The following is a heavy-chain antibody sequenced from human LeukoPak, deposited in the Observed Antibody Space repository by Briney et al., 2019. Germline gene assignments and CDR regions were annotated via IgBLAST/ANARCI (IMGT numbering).Heavy chain of an antibody. V-gene: IGHV3-7*01. CDR1: GFTFSSYW. CDR3: ARVGRRWLLRSSGAFDI. Sequence: GGSLRLSCAASGFTFSSYWMSWVRQAPEKVLEWVANIKQDGSEKYYVDSVKGRFTISRDNAKNSLYLQMNSLRAEDTAVYYCARVGRRWLLRSSGAFDIWGQGTMVTVSS. CDR2: IKQDGSEK. J-gene: IGHJ3*02. D-gene: IGHD5-24*01.